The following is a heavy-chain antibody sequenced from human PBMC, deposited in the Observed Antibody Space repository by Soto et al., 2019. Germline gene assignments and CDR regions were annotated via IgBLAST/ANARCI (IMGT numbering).Heavy chain of an antibody. V-gene: IGHV4-4*07. D-gene: IGHD2-21*02. CDR2: VFSSVSA. J-gene: IGHJ4*02. CDR1: GVSVTSYT. CDR3: ARDGMTTGDT. Sequence: SETLSLTCIVSGVSVTSYTWSWVRQPANKGLEWIGRVFSSVSATYNPSLKSRVSISMDTAENRISLKLDSVTAADAGVYFCARDGMTTGDTWGPGTLVTVS.